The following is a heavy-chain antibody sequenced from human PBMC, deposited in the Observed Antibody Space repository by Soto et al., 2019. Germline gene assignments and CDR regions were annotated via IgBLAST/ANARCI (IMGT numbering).Heavy chain of an antibody. D-gene: IGHD1-1*01. V-gene: IGHV4-31*03. CDR3: ARATGTLRSRNCDY. CDR2: IYHTGST. CDR1: GGSISTVGHY. Sequence: QVQLQESGPKLVKPSQTLSLTCSVSGGSISTVGHYWTWIRQPPGKGLEWIGSIYHTGSTYYSKSLRSRLTMSGDTSESQFSLRLRSVTAADTAVYYCARATGTLRSRNCDYWGEGSLVTFSS. J-gene: IGHJ4*02.